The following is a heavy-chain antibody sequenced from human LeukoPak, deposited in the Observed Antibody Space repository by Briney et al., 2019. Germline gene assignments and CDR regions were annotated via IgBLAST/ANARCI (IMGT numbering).Heavy chain of an antibody. CDR2: IKTDGSIT. CDR1: GFTFSSYG. V-gene: IGHV3-74*01. CDR3: ARDRLHYGEYEKTFDH. D-gene: IGHD4-17*01. J-gene: IGHJ4*02. Sequence: GGSLRLSCAASGFTFSSYGMHWVRHAPGKGPVWVSRIKTDGSITDYADFVKGRFTISRDNAKNTLYLQMDSLRAEDTAVYYCARDRLHYGEYEKTFDHWGQGTLVTVSS.